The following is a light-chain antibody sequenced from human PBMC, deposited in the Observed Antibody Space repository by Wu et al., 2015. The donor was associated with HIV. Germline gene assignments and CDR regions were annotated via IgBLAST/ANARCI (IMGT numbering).Light chain of an antibody. V-gene: IGKV3-20*01. CDR3: QQYGHTPLT. Sequence: VVSKQFPGTLSLSPGERATLSCKASQIVTDNYLAWYLQRPGQPPRLLIYGASNRATGISDRLSGSVPGTNFTLIITTVEPEDFGVYYCQQYGHTPLTFGQGT. CDR2: GAS. CDR1: QIVTDNY. J-gene: IGKJ2*01.